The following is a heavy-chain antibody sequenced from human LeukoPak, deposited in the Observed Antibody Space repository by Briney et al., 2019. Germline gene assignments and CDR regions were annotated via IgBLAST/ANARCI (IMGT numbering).Heavy chain of an antibody. CDR2: IYSGGGT. J-gene: IGHJ4*02. CDR1: GFTVSSNY. CDR3: AKGIDYGDYDY. D-gene: IGHD4-17*01. Sequence: PGGSLRLSCAASGFTVSSNYMNWVRQAPGKGLEWVSVIYSGGGTYYADSVKGRFTISRDNSKNTLYLQMNSLRAEDTAVYFCAKGIDYGDYDYWGQGTLVTVSS. V-gene: IGHV3-53*01.